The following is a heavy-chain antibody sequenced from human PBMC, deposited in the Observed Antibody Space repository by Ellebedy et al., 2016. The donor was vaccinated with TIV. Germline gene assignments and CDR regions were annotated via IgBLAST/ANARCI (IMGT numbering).Heavy chain of an antibody. CDR2: ISSSGSTI. Sequence: GESLKISXAASGFTFSDYYMSWIRQAPGKGLEWVSYISSSGSTIYYADSVKGRFTISRDNAKNSLYLQMNSLRAEDTAVYYCARRLPTDYYYGMDVWGQGTTVTVSS. CDR3: ARRLPTDYYYGMDV. V-gene: IGHV3-11*01. J-gene: IGHJ6*02. D-gene: IGHD6-25*01. CDR1: GFTFSDYY.